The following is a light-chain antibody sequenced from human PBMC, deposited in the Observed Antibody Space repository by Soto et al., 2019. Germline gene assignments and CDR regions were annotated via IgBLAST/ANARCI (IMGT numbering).Light chain of an antibody. CDR2: KAS. V-gene: IGKV1-5*03. CDR3: QQYKSYSSS. Sequence: DIQMTQSPSTLSASVGDRVAITCRASQSISSWLAWYQQKPGKAPKVLIYKASSLKSGVPSRFSGSGSGTEFTLTISSLQPDDFATYYCQQYKSYSSSFGQGTKLGIK. CDR1: QSISSW. J-gene: IGKJ2*03.